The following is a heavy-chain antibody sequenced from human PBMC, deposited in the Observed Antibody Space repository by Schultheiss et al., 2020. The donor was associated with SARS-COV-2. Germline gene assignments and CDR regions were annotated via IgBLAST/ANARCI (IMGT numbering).Heavy chain of an antibody. CDR2: MNPNSGGT. Sequence: ASVKVSCKASGYTFTSYDINWVRQATGQGLEWMGWMNPNSGGTNYAQKLQGRVTMTTDTSTSTAYMELRSLRSDDTAVYYCARDPGSSSDAFDIWGQGTMVTVSS. CDR3: ARDPGSSSDAFDI. V-gene: IGHV1-18*01. D-gene: IGHD6-13*01. J-gene: IGHJ3*02. CDR1: GYTFTSYD.